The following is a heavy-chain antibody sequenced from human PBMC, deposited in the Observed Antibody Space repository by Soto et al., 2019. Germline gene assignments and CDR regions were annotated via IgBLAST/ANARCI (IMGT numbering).Heavy chain of an antibody. CDR1: GGTFSSYA. CDR2: IIPIFGTA. V-gene: IGHV1-69*06. Sequence: GASVKVSCKASGGTFSSYAISRVRQAPGQGLEWMGGIIPIFGTANYAQKFQGRVTITADKSTSTAHMELSSLRSEDTAVYYCANWREPRRSFDYCGQGTLVTVSS. J-gene: IGHJ4*02. CDR3: ANWREPRRSFDY. D-gene: IGHD1-26*01.